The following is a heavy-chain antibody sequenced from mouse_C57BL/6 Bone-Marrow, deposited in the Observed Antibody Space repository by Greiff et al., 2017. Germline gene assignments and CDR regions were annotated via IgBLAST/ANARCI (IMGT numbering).Heavy chain of an antibody. CDR1: GFTFSSYG. J-gene: IGHJ2*01. CDR3: ARQGGGFDY. Sequence: EVNVVESGGDLVKPGGSLKLSCAASGFTFSSYGMSWVRPTPDKRLEWVATISSGGSYTYYPDSVKGRFTISRDNAKNTLYLQMSSLKSEDTAMYYCARQGGGFDYWGQGTTLTVSS. CDR2: ISSGGSYT. V-gene: IGHV5-6*01.